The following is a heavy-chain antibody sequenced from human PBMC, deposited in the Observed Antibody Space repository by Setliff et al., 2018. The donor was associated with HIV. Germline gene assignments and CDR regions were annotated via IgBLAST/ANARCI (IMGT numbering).Heavy chain of an antibody. CDR2: INHSEIT. CDR1: GGSFSNYY. CDR3: ARQSADTAMGYFMSFDY. V-gene: IGHV4-34*01. Sequence: KTSETLSLTCAVYGGSFSNYYWSWIRQTPGEGPEWIGEINHSEITKYNPSLESRVTISLDTSKNQFSLKLTSVTAADTSVYYCARQSADTAMGYFMSFDYWDQGALVTVSS. J-gene: IGHJ4*02. D-gene: IGHD5-18*01.